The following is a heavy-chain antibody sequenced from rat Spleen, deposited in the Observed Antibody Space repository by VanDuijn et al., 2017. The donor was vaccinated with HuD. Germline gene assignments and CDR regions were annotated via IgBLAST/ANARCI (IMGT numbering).Heavy chain of an antibody. CDR1: GFTYSNYV. CDR3: ANNWELYY. D-gene: IGHD5-1*01. V-gene: IGHV5-7*01. J-gene: IGHJ2*01. CDR2: ISYDNRST. Sequence: EVQLVESGGGLVQPGRSVRLSCAASGFTYSNYVMAWVRQAPTKGLEWVATISYDNRSTYYRDSVKGRFTISRDDAKSTLYLQMNSLRFEDTATYYCANNWELYYWGQGVMVTVSS.